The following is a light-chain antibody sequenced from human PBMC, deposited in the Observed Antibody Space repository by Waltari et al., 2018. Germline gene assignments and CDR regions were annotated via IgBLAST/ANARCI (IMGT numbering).Light chain of an antibody. CDR3: QQSYSTPRT. CDR1: QSISSH. J-gene: IGKJ1*01. Sequence: DIQMTQSPSSLSASVGDRVTITCRASQSISSHLNWFQQRPGKAPKLLIYAASSLQSGVPSRFSGSGSGTGFTLAISSLQPEDFATYYCQQSYSTPRTFGQGTKVEIK. V-gene: IGKV1-39*01. CDR2: AAS.